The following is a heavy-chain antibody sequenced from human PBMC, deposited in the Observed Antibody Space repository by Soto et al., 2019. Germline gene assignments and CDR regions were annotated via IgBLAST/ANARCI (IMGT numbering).Heavy chain of an antibody. CDR2: INPNSGGT. CDR3: ARVGGGKYGDPGWIDY. Sequence: QVQLVQSGAEVKKPGASVKVSCKASGYTFTGYYMHWVRQAPGQGLEWMGWINPNSGGTNYAQKFQGWVTMTRDTSISTAYMELSRLRSDDTAVYYCARVGGGKYGDPGWIDYWGQGTLVTVSS. V-gene: IGHV1-2*04. D-gene: IGHD4-17*01. J-gene: IGHJ4*02. CDR1: GYTFTGYY.